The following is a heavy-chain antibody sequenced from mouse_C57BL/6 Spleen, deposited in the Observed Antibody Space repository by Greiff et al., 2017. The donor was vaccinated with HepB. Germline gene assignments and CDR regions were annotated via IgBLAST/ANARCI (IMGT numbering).Heavy chain of an antibody. CDR3: ARSGYDYLFDY. J-gene: IGHJ2*01. D-gene: IGHD2-4*01. CDR1: GYTFTSYG. CDR2: IYPRSGNT. V-gene: IGHV1-81*01. Sequence: VKLSCKASGYTFTSYGISWVKQRTGQGLEWIGEIYPRSGNTYYNEKFKGKATLTADKSSSTAYMELRSLTSEDSAVYFCARSGYDYLFDYWGQGTTLTVSS.